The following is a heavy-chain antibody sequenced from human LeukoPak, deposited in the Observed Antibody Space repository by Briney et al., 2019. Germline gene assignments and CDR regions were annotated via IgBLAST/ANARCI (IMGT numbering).Heavy chain of an antibody. V-gene: IGHV3-15*01. J-gene: IGHJ4*02. CDR1: GFTFSSYS. CDR3: TTDANWGLGSDY. CDR2: IKSKTDGGTT. D-gene: IGHD7-27*01. Sequence: TGGSLRLSCAASGFTFSSYSMNWVRQAPGKGLEWVGRIKSKTDGGTTDYAAPVKGRFTISRDDSKNTLYLQMNSLKTEDTAVYYCTTDANWGLGSDYWGQGTLVTVSS.